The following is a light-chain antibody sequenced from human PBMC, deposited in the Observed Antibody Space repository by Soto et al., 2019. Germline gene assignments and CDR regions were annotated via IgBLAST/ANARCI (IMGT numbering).Light chain of an antibody. J-gene: IGKJ3*01. CDR3: QQYGGSPSLFT. CDR2: DAS. V-gene: IGKV3-20*01. CDR1: QSVSSTY. Sequence: EIVLTQSPGTLSLSPGERATLSCRASQSVSSTYLAWYQQKPGQAPRLLIYDASSRATGIPDRFSGSGSGTDFTLTINRLEPEDFAVYYCQQYGGSPSLFTFGPGTKVDIK.